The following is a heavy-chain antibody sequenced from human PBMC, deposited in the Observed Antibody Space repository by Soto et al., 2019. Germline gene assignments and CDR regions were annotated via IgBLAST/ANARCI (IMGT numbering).Heavy chain of an antibody. V-gene: IGHV3-23*01. CDR3: AKDAVSGDGWWLVSD. CDR1: GFSFNKYA. CDR2: ITGSGSTI. D-gene: IGHD2-21*02. Sequence: DVQLLESGGGLVQPGGSLRLSCAASGFSFNKYAMIWVRQAPGKGQEWVSGITGSGSTIEYIESVKGRFTISRDNSKNTVYLQMTSLRAEDTAMYYCAKDAVSGDGWWLVSDWGQGTPVTVS. J-gene: IGHJ4*02.